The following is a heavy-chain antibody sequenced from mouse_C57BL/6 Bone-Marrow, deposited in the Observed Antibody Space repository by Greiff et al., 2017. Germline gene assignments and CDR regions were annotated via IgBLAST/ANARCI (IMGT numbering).Heavy chain of an antibody. CDR1: GYTFTDYN. D-gene: IGHD2-1*01. CDR3: ARGKGNYGYFDV. V-gene: IGHV1-18*01. Sequence: EVQLQQSGPELVKPGASVKIPCKASGYTFTDYNMDWVKQSHGKSLEWIGDINPNNGGTIYNQKFKGKATLTVDKSSSTAYMELRSLTSEDTAVYYCARGKGNYGYFDVWGTGTTVTVSS. J-gene: IGHJ1*03. CDR2: INPNNGGT.